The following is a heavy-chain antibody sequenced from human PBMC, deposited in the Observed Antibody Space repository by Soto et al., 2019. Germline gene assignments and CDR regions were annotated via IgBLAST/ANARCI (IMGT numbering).Heavy chain of an antibody. CDR1: GGTFSSYA. Sequence: GASVKVSCKASGGTFSSYAISWVRQAPGQGLEWMGGIIPIFGTANYAQKFQGRVTITADESTSTAYMELSSLRSEDTAVYYCASSPYEGRMDVLRFLEWLAPYYYYYYGMDVWGQGTTVTVSS. V-gene: IGHV1-69*13. CDR3: ASSPYEGRMDVLRFLEWLAPYYYYYYGMDV. CDR2: IIPIFGTA. D-gene: IGHD3-3*01. J-gene: IGHJ6*02.